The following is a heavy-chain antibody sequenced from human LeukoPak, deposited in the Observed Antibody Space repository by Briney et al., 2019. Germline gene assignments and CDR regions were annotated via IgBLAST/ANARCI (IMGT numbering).Heavy chain of an antibody. CDR2: MNPNSGNT. Sequence: ASVKVSCKASGYTFTSYDINWVRQATGQGLEWMGWMNPNSGNTGYAQKFQGRVTMTRNTSISTAYMELSSLRSEDTAVYYCARARSRRRGYSYGSGDPDAFDIWGQGTMVTVSS. CDR3: ARARSRRRGYSYGSGDPDAFDI. CDR1: GYTFTSYD. D-gene: IGHD5-18*01. V-gene: IGHV1-8*01. J-gene: IGHJ3*02.